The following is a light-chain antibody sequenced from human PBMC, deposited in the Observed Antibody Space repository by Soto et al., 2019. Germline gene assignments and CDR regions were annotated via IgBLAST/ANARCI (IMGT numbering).Light chain of an antibody. CDR3: CSYAGDVTVL. J-gene: IGLJ2*01. CDR1: SSDVGSYNL. V-gene: IGLV2-23*01. Sequence: QSALTQPASVSGSPGQSITISCTGTSSDVGSYNLVSWYQQHPGKAPKLMIYEGSKRPSGVSNRFSGSKSGNTASLTISGLLAEDEADYYCCSYAGDVTVLFGGGTKLTVL. CDR2: EGS.